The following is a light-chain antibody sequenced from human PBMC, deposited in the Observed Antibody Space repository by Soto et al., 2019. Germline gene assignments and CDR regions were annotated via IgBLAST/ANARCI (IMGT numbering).Light chain of an antibody. V-gene: IGKV3-15*01. CDR1: QSVSSN. CDR2: GAS. Sequence: IVMTQSQATLSVSPGERATLSCRASQSVSSNLAWYQQKPGQAPRLLIYGASTRATGIPARFSGSGSGTEFTLTISSLQSEDFAVYYCQQYNNWPPWTFGQGTKVAIK. CDR3: QQYNNWPPWT. J-gene: IGKJ1*01.